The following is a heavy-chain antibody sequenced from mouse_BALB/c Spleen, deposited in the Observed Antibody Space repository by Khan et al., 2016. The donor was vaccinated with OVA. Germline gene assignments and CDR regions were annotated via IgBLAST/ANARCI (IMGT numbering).Heavy chain of an antibody. D-gene: IGHD2-13*01. CDR3: ARGGLPFAF. Sequence: QVQLKQLGPGLVQPSQSLSITCTVSGFSLSNYGVHWVRQSPGKGLEWLGVIWSGGSTDFNAAFISRMNISKDNSKSQVFFKMNSLQTNDSAIYYCARGGLPFAFWGQGTLVTVSA. V-gene: IGHV2-2*02. CDR2: IWSGGST. CDR1: GFSLSNYG. J-gene: IGHJ3*01.